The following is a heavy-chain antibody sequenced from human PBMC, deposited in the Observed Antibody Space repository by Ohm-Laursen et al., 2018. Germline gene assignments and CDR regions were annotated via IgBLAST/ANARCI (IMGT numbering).Heavy chain of an antibody. D-gene: IGHD3-16*02. Sequence: SLRLSCAASGFTFSSYGMHWVRQAPGKGLEWVAVISYDGSNKYYADSVKGRFTISRDNSKNTLYLQMNSLRAEDTAVYYCAKDYSYDYVWGSYRYPDCWGQGTLVTVSS. J-gene: IGHJ4*02. CDR1: GFTFSSYG. CDR2: ISYDGSNK. CDR3: AKDYSYDYVWGSYRYPDC. V-gene: IGHV3-30*18.